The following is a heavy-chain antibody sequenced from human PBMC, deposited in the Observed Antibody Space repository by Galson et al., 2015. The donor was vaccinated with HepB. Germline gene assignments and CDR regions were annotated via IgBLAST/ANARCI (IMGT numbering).Heavy chain of an antibody. J-gene: IGHJ4*02. V-gene: IGHV3-48*01. CDR2: ISSRSTSI. CDR1: GFAFSSYS. Sequence: SLRLSCAASGFAFSSYSMNWVRQAPGKGLEWVSYISSRSTSIYYADSVKGRFTISRDNAKNSLSLQMISLRAGDTAVYYCAKGGHKSCFDYWGQGTLVTVSS. CDR3: AKGGHKSCFDY. D-gene: IGHD2-21*01.